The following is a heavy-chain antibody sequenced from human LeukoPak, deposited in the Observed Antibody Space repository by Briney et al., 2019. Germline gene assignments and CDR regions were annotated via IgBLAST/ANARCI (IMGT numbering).Heavy chain of an antibody. CDR3: AKDWGERRSTGDYFDY. CDR2: ISGSGGST. J-gene: IGHJ4*02. CDR1: GFTFSSYA. D-gene: IGHD1-1*01. V-gene: IGHV3-23*01. Sequence: GGSLRLSCAASGFTFSSYAMSWVRQAPGKGLEWVSAISGSGGSTYYADSVKGRFTISRDNSKNTLYLQMNSLRAEDTAVHYYAKDWGERRSTGDYFDYWGQGTLVTVSS.